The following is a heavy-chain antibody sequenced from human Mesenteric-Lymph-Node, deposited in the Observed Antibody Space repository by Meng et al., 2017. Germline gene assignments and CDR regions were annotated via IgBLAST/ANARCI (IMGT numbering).Heavy chain of an antibody. CDR3: ARGESGYSSTWYLGFDY. D-gene: IGHD6-13*01. CDR1: GFTFSSFG. CDR2: IWYDGSNK. J-gene: IGHJ4*01. V-gene: IGHV3-33*01. Sequence: GESLKISCAASGFTFSSFGMHWVRQSPGKGLEWVAVIWYDGSNKYYADYVKGRFTISRDSSKNTLYLQIHSLRVEDTAVYYCARGESGYSSTWYLGFDYWGQGTLVTVSS.